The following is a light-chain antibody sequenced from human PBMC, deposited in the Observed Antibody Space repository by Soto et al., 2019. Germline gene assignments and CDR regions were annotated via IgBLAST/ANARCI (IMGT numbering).Light chain of an antibody. Sequence: EIVLTQSPGTLSLSPGERATLSYRASQNVSSSYLAWYQQNPGQTPRLVIYGASSRATGIPDKFSGSGSGTDFTLTISRLEPEDFAVYYCQQYDISPWTFGKGTKVEIK. CDR3: QQYDISPWT. J-gene: IGKJ1*01. V-gene: IGKV3-20*01. CDR2: GAS. CDR1: QNVSSSY.